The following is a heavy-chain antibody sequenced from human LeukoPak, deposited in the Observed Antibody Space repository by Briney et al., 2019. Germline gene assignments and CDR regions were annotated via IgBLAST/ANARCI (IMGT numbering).Heavy chain of an antibody. CDR1: GFTFSSYS. V-gene: IGHV3-21*01. CDR2: ISSSSSYI. Sequence: PGGSLRLSCAASGFTFSSYSMNWVRQAPGKGLEWVSSISSSSSYIYYADSVKGRFTISRDNAKNSLYLQMNSLRAEDTAVYYCARDWPSSAMDIVVVPAAIRYYYYYMDVWGKGTTVTVSS. J-gene: IGHJ6*03. D-gene: IGHD2-2*02. CDR3: ARDWPSSAMDIVVVPAAIRYYYYYMDV.